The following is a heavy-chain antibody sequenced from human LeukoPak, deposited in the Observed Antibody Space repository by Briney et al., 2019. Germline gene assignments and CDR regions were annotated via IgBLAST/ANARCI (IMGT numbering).Heavy chain of an antibody. CDR1: GFTFNNYA. Sequence: GGFLRLSCAASGFTFNNYAMSWVRQAPGMRLEWVSAISTSGDSTYYRDSVKRRFTISRDNSKNTLFLQMNSLAAEDTAIYFCAKRRQSGIGSLYYFDSWGQGTLVIVSS. CDR2: ISTSGDST. V-gene: IGHV3-23*01. CDR3: AKRRQSGIGSLYYFDS. J-gene: IGHJ4*02. D-gene: IGHD1-14*01.